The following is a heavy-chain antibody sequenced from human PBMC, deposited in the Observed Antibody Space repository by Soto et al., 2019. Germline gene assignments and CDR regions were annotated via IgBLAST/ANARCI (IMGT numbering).Heavy chain of an antibody. Sequence: EVQLLESGGGLVQPGGSLRLSCAASGFTFSSYAMRWVRQAPGKGLEWVSAISGSGGSTYYADSVKGRFTISRDNSKNTVCLQMNSLRGEDTAVYYCARRGSGSYYDYWGQGTLVTVSS. D-gene: IGHD1-26*01. CDR2: ISGSGGST. J-gene: IGHJ4*02. V-gene: IGHV3-23*01. CDR3: ARRGSGSYYDY. CDR1: GFTFSSYA.